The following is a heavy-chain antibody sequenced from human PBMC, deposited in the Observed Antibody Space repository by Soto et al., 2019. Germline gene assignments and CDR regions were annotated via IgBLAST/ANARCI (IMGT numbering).Heavy chain of an antibody. Sequence: SETLSLTCAVSGGSISSSNWWSWVRQPPGKGLEWIGEIYHSGSTNYNPSLKSRVTISVDKSKNQFSLKLSSVTAADTAVYYCAKQQLPAPYYYYGMDVWGQGTTVTVSS. CDR1: GGSISSSNW. J-gene: IGHJ6*02. CDR3: AKQQLPAPYYYYGMDV. V-gene: IGHV4-4*02. CDR2: IYHSGST. D-gene: IGHD6-13*01.